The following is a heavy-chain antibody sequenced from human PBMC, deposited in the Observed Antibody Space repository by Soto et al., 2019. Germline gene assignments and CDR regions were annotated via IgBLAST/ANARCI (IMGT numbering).Heavy chain of an antibody. D-gene: IGHD1-1*01. J-gene: IGHJ4*02. CDR3: AKETIQVGGPNYFDY. CDR1: GFPFSRYG. V-gene: IGHV3-30*18. Sequence: VQLVESGGGVVQPGRSLRLLCEASGFPFSRYGMHWVRQAPGMGLEWVAVISWDGLAQYYGDSVRGQFTISRDNSQSTLYLQMNSLRTEDTAIYYCAKETIQVGGPNYFDYWGQGVLVTVSS. CDR2: ISWDGLAQ.